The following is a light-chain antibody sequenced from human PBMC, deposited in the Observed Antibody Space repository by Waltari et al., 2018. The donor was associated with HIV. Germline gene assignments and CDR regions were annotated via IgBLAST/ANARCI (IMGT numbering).Light chain of an antibody. V-gene: IGKV1-5*03. CDR1: QSISSW. J-gene: IGKJ1*01. CDR3: QQYNSYSVT. Sequence: DIQMTQSPSTLSASVGDRVTIPCRASQSISSWLAWYQQKPGKAPKLRIYKASSLKSGVRSRFSGSGSGTEFTLTSSSLQPDDFATYYCQQYNSYSVTFGQGTKVEIK. CDR2: KAS.